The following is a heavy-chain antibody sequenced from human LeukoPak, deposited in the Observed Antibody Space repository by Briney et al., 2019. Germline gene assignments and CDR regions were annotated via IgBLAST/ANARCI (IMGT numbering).Heavy chain of an antibody. J-gene: IGHJ4*02. CDR3: AIQDYDSSGYYSLNYFDY. V-gene: IGHV4-39*01. CDR2: IYYSGST. D-gene: IGHD3-22*01. CDR1: GGSISSSTYY. Sequence: PSETLSLTCTVSGGSISSSTYYWGWIRQPPGKGLEWIGSIYYSGSTYYNPSLKSRVTISVDTSKNHFSLKLSSVTAADTAVYYCAIQDYDSSGYYSLNYFDYWGQGTLVTVSS.